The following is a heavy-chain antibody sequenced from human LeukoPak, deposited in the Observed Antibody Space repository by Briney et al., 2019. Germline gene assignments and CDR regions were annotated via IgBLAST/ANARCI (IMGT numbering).Heavy chain of an antibody. CDR1: GFTFSSYA. CDR2: ISGSGGST. Sequence: GGSLRLSCAASGFTFSSYAMSWVRQAPGKGLEWVSAISGSGGSTYYADSVKGRFTISRDNSKNTLYLQMNSLRAEDTAVYYCASSGYCSSTSCYLHYFDCWGQGTLVTVSS. J-gene: IGHJ4*02. V-gene: IGHV3-23*01. D-gene: IGHD2-2*03. CDR3: ASSGYCSSTSCYLHYFDC.